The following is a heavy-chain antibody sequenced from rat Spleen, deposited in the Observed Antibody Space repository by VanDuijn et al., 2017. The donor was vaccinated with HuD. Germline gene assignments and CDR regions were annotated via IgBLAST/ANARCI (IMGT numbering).Heavy chain of an antibody. CDR3: ARSVFDY. J-gene: IGHJ2*01. CDR1: GFSFSDYF. CDR2: IVYDGSRT. Sequence: EVQLVESDGGLVQPGRSLKLSCAASGFSFSDYFMAWVRQAPTRGREWVATIVYDGSRTYYRDSVKGRFTISRDNAKSTLYLQMDSLRSEDTATYYCARSVFDYWGQGVMVTVSS. V-gene: IGHV5-29*01.